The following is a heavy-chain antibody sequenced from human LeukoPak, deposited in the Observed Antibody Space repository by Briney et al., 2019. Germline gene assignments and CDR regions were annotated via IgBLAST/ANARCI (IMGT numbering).Heavy chain of an antibody. Sequence: QPGGSLRLSCAASGFTFSSYWMSWVRQAPGKGLEWVANIKQDGSERYYVDSVKGRFTISRDNAKNSLYLQMNSLRAEDTAVYYCARALYDSSGYYTAQYYYYYGMDVWGQGTTVTVSS. CDR2: IKQDGSER. CDR1: GFTFSSYW. J-gene: IGHJ6*02. D-gene: IGHD3-22*01. CDR3: ARALYDSSGYYTAQYYYYYGMDV. V-gene: IGHV3-7*01.